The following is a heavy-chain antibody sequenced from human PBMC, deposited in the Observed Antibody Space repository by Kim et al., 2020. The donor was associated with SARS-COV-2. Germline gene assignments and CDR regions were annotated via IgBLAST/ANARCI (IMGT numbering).Heavy chain of an antibody. Sequence: HWVSQDPGKELEWVAVISYEGSKKNYKDSVNGRCTISRDYSKNTLYLQMDSLRLEDKAVYYCARAIGVFWLTQSFASLSSWGQGSLVTVS. D-gene: IGHD3-16*01. J-gene: IGHJ5*02. V-gene: IGHV3-30*04. CDR3: ARAIGVFWLTQSFASLSS. CDR2: ISYEGSKK.